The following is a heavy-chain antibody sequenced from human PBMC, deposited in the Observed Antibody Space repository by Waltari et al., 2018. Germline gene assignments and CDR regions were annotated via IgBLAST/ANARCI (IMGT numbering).Heavy chain of an antibody. Sequence: EVRLLESVGGLVQPGGSLRLSCAASGITIVAYAIHWARQPPGRGPEWVASISGGGRGTYYADSVKGRFTISRDTSTNTVYLQLNSLRAEDTAVYYCLKPHVAVAGVDAFDVWGPGTLVTVSS. J-gene: IGHJ3*01. V-gene: IGHV3-23*01. CDR1: GITIVAYA. CDR3: LKPHVAVAGVDAFDV. D-gene: IGHD6-19*01. CDR2: ISGGGRGT.